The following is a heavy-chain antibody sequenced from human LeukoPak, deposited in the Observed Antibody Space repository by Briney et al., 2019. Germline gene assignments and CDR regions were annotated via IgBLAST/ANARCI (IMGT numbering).Heavy chain of an antibody. Sequence: GGSLRLSCAASGFTFSSYGVHWVRQAPGKGLEWVAFIRYDGSNKYYADSVKGRFTISRDNSKNTLYLQMNSLRAEDTAVYYCAKTIVVVTDAFDIWGQGTMVTVSS. D-gene: IGHD3-22*01. CDR3: AKTIVVVTDAFDI. CDR1: GFTFSSYG. CDR2: IRYDGSNK. V-gene: IGHV3-30*02. J-gene: IGHJ3*02.